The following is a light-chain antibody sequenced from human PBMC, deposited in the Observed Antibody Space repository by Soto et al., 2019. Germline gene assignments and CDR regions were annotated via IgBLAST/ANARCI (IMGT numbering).Light chain of an antibody. J-gene: IGKJ4*01. Sequence: VMSHSPTALSVKHGERATLSCRASHSVGINLAWYQQNPGQAPRLLIYDASTRATGVPARFSGSGSATQFTLTISSLQPEDFGFYYCQQYKQWPVAFGGGTNVAI. CDR2: DAS. V-gene: IGKV3-15*01. CDR1: HSVGIN. CDR3: QQYKQWPVA.